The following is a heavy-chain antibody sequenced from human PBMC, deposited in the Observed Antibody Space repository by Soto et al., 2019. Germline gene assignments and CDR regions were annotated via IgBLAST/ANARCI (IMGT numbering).Heavy chain of an antibody. CDR1: GGSISSGDCY. V-gene: IGHV4-30-4*01. CDR3: ARLGPTTVPTSYFTGNYNGMDV. Sequence: PSETLSLTCTVSGGSISSGDCYWSWIRQPPGKGLEWIGYIYYSGSTYYNPSLRSRLTISVDTSKNQFSLKLSSVTAADTAVYCCARLGPTTVPTSYFTGNYNGMDVWGQGTTVTVSS. D-gene: IGHD4-17*01. J-gene: IGHJ6*02. CDR2: IYYSGST.